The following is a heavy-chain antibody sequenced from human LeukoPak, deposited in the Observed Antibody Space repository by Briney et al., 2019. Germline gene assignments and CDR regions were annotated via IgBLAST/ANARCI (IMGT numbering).Heavy chain of an antibody. D-gene: IGHD3-22*01. CDR2: IKQDGSEK. Sequence: GGSLRLSCAASGFTFSSYWMSWVRQAPGKGLEWVANIKQDGSEKYYVDSVKGRFTISRDNAKNSLYLQMNSLRAEDTAVYYCARDAEDYYDSSGYPYYFDYWGQGTLVTVSS. V-gene: IGHV3-7*01. J-gene: IGHJ4*02. CDR3: ARDAEDYYDSSGYPYYFDY. CDR1: GFTFSSYW.